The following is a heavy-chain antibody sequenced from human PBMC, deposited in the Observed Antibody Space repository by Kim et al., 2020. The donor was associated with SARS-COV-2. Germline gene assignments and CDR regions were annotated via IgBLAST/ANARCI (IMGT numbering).Heavy chain of an antibody. Sequence: GGSLRLSCAASGFTFSSYEMNWVRQAPGKGLEWVSYISSSGSTIYYADSVKGRFTISRDNAKNSLYLQMNSLRAEDTAVYYCARDLKLRSDEPNGYWGQGTLVTVSS. D-gene: IGHD2-15*01. CDR2: ISSSGSTI. V-gene: IGHV3-48*03. CDR3: ARDLKLRSDEPNGY. J-gene: IGHJ4*02. CDR1: GFTFSSYE.